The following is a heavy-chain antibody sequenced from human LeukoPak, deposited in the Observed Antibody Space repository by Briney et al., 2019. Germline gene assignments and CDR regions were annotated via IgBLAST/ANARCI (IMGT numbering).Heavy chain of an antibody. CDR1: GFTVSSNY. CDR3: AREHYYDSSGYYPLVDY. Sequence: PGGSLRLSCAASGFTVSSNYMSWVRQAPGKGLEWVSVIYSGGSTYYADSVKGRFTISRDNSKNTLYLQMNSLRAEDTAVYYCAREHYYDSSGYYPLVDYWGQGTLVTVSS. D-gene: IGHD3-22*01. J-gene: IGHJ4*02. V-gene: IGHV3-66*01. CDR2: IYSGGST.